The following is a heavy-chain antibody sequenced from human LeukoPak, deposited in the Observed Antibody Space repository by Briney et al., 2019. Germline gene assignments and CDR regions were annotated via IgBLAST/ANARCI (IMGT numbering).Heavy chain of an antibody. CDR3: ARRSSSWRNWFDP. V-gene: IGHV4-59*01. CDR1: GGSIDSNS. CDR2: IYYSGTT. Sequence: SETLSLTCTVSGGSIDSNSWTWIRQPPGKGLEWIGYIYYSGTTNYNPSLKSRVTMSVDMSKNQFSLKLSSVTAADTAVYYCARRSSSWRNWFDPWGQGTLVTVSS. J-gene: IGHJ5*02. D-gene: IGHD6-13*01.